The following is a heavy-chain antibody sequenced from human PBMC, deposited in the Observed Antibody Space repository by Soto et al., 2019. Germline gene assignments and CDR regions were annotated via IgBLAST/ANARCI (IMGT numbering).Heavy chain of an antibody. V-gene: IGHV4-34*01. CDR2: INHSGST. CDR3: ASGLVTTLHY. CDR1: GESFSGYY. D-gene: IGHD4-17*01. J-gene: IGHJ4*02. Sequence: PSETLSLTCAVYGESFSGYYWSWIRQPPGKGLEWIGEINHSGSTNYNPSLKSRVTISVDTSKNQFSLKLSSVTAADTAVYYCASGLVTTLHYWGQGTLVTVSS.